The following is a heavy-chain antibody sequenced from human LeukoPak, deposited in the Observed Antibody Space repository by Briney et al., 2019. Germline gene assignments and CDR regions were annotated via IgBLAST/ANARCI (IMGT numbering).Heavy chain of an antibody. J-gene: IGHJ6*04. CDR1: GGTFSSYA. CDR2: IIPIFGTA. CDR3: ASGPYYGSGRSYYYGMDV. Sequence: SVKVSCKASGGTFSSYAISWVRQPPGQGLEWMGGIIPIFGTANCAQKFQGRVTITADESTSTAYMELSSLRSEDTAVYYCASGPYYGSGRSYYYGMDVWGKGTTVTVSS. V-gene: IGHV1-69*13. D-gene: IGHD3-10*01.